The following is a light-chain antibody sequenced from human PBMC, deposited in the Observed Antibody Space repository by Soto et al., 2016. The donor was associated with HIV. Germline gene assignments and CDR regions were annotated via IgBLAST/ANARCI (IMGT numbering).Light chain of an antibody. V-gene: IGLV3-21*03. Sequence: SYVLPQPPSVTVAPGKTARITCGGNDIGSKSVHWYQQKPGQAPVLVVYDDDDRPSGIPERFSGSNFGNTATLTISRVEAGDEADYYCQVWDSSSDHVIFGGGTKLTVL. CDR2: DDD. CDR1: DIGSKS. CDR3: QVWDSSSDHVI. J-gene: IGLJ2*01.